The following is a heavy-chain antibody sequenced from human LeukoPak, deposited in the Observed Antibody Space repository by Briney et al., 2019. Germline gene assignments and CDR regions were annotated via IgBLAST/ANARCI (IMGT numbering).Heavy chain of an antibody. Sequence: GASVKVSCKASGYTFTSYDINWVRQATGQGLEWMGWMNPNRGNTGYAQKFQGRVTMTRNTPTSTAYMELSSLRSEDTAVYYCARGSTMVRGVIITSVKNWFDPWGQGTLVTVSS. V-gene: IGHV1-8*01. J-gene: IGHJ5*02. D-gene: IGHD3-10*01. CDR2: MNPNRGNT. CDR1: GYTFTSYD. CDR3: ARGSTMVRGVIITSVKNWFDP.